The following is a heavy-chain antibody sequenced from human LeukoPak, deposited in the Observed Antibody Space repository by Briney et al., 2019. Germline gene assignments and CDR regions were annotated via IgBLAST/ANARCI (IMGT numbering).Heavy chain of an antibody. CDR3: ARDHGSGSYYRY. Sequence: GGSLRLSCAASGFTFSSYSMNWVRQVPGKGLEWVSSISSSSSYIYYADSVKGRFTISRDNAKNSLYLQMNSLRAEDTAVYYCARDHGSGSYYRYWGQGTLVTVSS. D-gene: IGHD3-10*01. CDR1: GFTFSSYS. V-gene: IGHV3-21*01. CDR2: ISSSSSYI. J-gene: IGHJ4*02.